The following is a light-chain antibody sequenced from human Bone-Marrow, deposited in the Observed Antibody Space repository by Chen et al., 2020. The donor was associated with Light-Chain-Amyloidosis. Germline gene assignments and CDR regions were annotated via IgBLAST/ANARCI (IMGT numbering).Light chain of an antibody. CDR3: GAWDISLSGRV. Sequence: QSALTPPPSLSAAPGQNVTISCSGSSSNIGKNYVSWYQQLPGTAPKLLIYDSNKRPSGIPDRFSGTQSRTSAALGITGLQTGDEADYYCGAWDISLSGRVFGGGTRLTVL. V-gene: IGLV1-51*01. CDR2: DSN. CDR1: SSNIGKNY. J-gene: IGLJ3*02.